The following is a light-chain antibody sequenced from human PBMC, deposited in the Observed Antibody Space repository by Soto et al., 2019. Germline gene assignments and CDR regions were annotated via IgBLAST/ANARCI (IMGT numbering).Light chain of an antibody. Sequence: QSALTQPASVSGSPGQSITISCNGTNSDVGYYNYVSWYQQHPGKAPKLMIYDVSNRPSGVSNRFSGSKSGNTASLTISGLQAEDEAHYYCSSQAISSTLVFGGGTKPTVL. CDR2: DVS. CDR3: SSQAISSTLV. J-gene: IGLJ2*01. CDR1: NSDVGYYNY. V-gene: IGLV2-14*01.